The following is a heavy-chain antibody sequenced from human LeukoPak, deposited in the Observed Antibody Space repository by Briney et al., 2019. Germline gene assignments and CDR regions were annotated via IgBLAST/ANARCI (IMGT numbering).Heavy chain of an antibody. CDR2: IWYDGSNK. J-gene: IGHJ6*02. Sequence: GGSLRLSCAASGFTFSSYAMHWVRQAPGKGLEWVAVIWYDGSNKYYADSVKGRFTISRDNSKNTLYLQMNSLRAEDTAVCYCARDLNDYGDYAGADRGYYYGMDVWGQGTTVTVSS. CDR1: GFTFSSYA. V-gene: IGHV3-33*08. CDR3: ARDLNDYGDYAGADRGYYYGMDV. D-gene: IGHD4-17*01.